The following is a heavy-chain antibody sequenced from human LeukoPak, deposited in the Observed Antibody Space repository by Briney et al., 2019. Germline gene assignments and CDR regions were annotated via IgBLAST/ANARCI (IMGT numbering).Heavy chain of an antibody. D-gene: IGHD1-26*01. J-gene: IGHJ4*02. V-gene: IGHV3-23*01. CDR2: SDTGSGT. CDR1: GFSFSSHW. Sequence: GGSLRLSCAASGFSFSSHWMNWVRQAPGKGLEWVSGSDTGSGTHYADSVKGRFTISRDNSKNTLYLQMNSLRAEDTAVYYCAKDRQSGSPRFSHYFDHWGQGTLVTVSS. CDR3: AKDRQSGSPRFSHYFDH.